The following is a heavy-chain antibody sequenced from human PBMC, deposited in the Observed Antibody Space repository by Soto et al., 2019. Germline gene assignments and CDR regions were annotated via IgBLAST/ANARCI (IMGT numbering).Heavy chain of an antibody. Sequence: QVQLVQSGAEVKKPGASVKVSCKASGYTFTNFGISWVRQAPGQGLEWMGWISAYNGNTNYAQKFQGRVTMTTATPTSTADMELRSLRSDDTAVYYGARGGTPIDYWGQGTLVTVSS. J-gene: IGHJ4*02. CDR1: GYTFTNFG. CDR2: ISAYNGNT. CDR3: ARGGTPIDY. D-gene: IGHD3-16*01. V-gene: IGHV1-18*01.